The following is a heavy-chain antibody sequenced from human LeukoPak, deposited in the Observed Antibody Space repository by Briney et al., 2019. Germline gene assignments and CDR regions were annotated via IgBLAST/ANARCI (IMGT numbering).Heavy chain of an antibody. Sequence: GGSLRLSCAASGFTFSSSEMNWVRQAPGKGLEWVSYITSSGDTIYYADSVKGRFTISRDNSKNTLYLQMNSLRAEDTAVYYCARGGHSSSWFFDYWGQGTLVTVSS. CDR3: ARGGHSSSWFFDY. CDR2: ITSSGDTI. J-gene: IGHJ4*02. CDR1: GFTFSSSE. D-gene: IGHD6-13*01. V-gene: IGHV3-48*03.